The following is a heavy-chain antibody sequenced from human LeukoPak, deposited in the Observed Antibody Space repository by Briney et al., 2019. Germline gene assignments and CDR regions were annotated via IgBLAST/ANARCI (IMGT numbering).Heavy chain of an antibody. CDR2: IYTSVST. D-gene: IGHD3-3*01. CDR3: ARHYAWGHTYYDFWSGYHDSGFDT. V-gene: IGHV4-4*09. J-gene: IGHJ5*02. Sequence: SETLSLTCTVSGGSISSYYWSWIRQPPGDGLEWIGYIYTSVSTNYNPSRKSRVTIPVDTYKNQLSMKLSSVTAADKAVYYSARHYAWGHTYYDFWSGYHDSGFDTWGQGTLVTVSS. CDR1: GGSISSYY.